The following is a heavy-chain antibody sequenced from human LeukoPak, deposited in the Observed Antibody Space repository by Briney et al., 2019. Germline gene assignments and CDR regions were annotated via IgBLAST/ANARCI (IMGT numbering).Heavy chain of an antibody. D-gene: IGHD6-6*01. J-gene: IGHJ4*02. V-gene: IGHV1-2*02. CDR3: AREYSIAARPLKTPRLFVY. CDR2: INPNSGGT. Sequence: ASVKVSCKASGYTFTGYYMHWVRQAPGQGLEWMGWINPNSGGTNYAQKFQGRVTMTRDTSISTAYMELSRLRSDDTAVYYCAREYSIAARPLKTPRLFVYWGQGTLVTVSS. CDR1: GYTFTGYY.